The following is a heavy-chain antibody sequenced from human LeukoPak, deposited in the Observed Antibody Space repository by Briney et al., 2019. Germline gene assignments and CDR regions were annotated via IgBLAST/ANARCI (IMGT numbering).Heavy chain of an antibody. J-gene: IGHJ4*02. D-gene: IGHD1-26*01. V-gene: IGHV3-23*01. CDR3: ARDLVGATSTFAY. CDR2: IIGSGDET. Sequence: GGSLRLSCAGSGFTFSNYAMNWVRQAPGKGLEWVSGIIGSGDETYFADSVRGRFTISRDNSKNTLYLRMNSLRAEDTALYYCARDLVGATSTFAYWGQGTLVTVSS. CDR1: GFTFSNYA.